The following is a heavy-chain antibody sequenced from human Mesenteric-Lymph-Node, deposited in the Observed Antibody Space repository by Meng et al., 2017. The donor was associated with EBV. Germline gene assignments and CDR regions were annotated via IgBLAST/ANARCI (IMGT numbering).Heavy chain of an antibody. CDR2: IYHNGNT. Sequence: QLQEAGPGLVKPSGTLSLTCAVSSGSISSSNWWSWVRQPPGKGLEWIGDIYHNGNTNYNPSLKSRVTISVDKSKNQFSLKLNSVTAADTAVYYCARADSSGPWHFDYWGQGTLVTVSS. CDR1: SGSISSSNW. J-gene: IGHJ4*02. CDR3: ARADSSGPWHFDY. V-gene: IGHV4-4*02. D-gene: IGHD3-22*01.